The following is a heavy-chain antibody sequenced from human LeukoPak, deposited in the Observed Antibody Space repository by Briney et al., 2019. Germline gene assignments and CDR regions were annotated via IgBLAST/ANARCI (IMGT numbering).Heavy chain of an antibody. CDR1: GGSFSGYY. CDR3: ARHVRYSFGYDY. J-gene: IGHJ4*02. D-gene: IGHD5-18*01. V-gene: IGHV4-34*01. CDR2: INHSGST. Sequence: SETLSLTCAVYGGSFSGYYWSWIRQPPGKGLEWIGEINHSGSTNYNPSLKSRVTISVDTSKNQFSLKLSSVTAADTAVYYCARHVRYSFGYDYWGQGTLVTVSS.